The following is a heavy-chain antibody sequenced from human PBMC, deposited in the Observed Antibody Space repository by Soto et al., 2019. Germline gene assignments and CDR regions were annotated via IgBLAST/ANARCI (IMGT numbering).Heavy chain of an antibody. CDR1: GGSVSSDTHY. CDR2: SYSSGST. J-gene: IGHJ6*02. CDR3: ARFVISCSGTTCYTRADV. Sequence: SETLSLTCTLSGGSVSSDTHYCSWIRQPPWKRLEWMGFSYSSGSTDYNPSLKTRVPMSGDNSKNQFSRKLRSLIVPDTTAYPCARFVISCSGTTCYTRADVWGQGTTVTVSS. D-gene: IGHD2-2*02. V-gene: IGHV4-61*01.